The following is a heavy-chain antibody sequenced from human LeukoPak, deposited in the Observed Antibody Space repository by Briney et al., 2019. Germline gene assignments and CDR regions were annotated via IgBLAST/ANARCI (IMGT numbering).Heavy chain of an antibody. V-gene: IGHV1-18*01. CDR3: ARDVGSGKYGLWFDP. J-gene: IGHJ5*02. CDR2: ISPYNNNT. D-gene: IGHD3-10*01. Sequence: GASVKVSCKASGYIFTSFGITWVRQAPGQGLEWMRWISPYNNNTNHAQTFQGRVTTTTDTSTSTAYMELRNLRSDDTAVYYCARDVGSGKYGLWFDPWGQGTQVTVSS. CDR1: GYIFTSFG.